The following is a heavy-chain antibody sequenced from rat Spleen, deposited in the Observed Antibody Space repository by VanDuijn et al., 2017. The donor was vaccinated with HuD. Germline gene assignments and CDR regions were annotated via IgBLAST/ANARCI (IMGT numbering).Heavy chain of an antibody. D-gene: IGHD1-4*01. Sequence: EVQLVETGGGLVQPGRSLKLSCVASGFTFSNYWMYWIRQAPGKGLEWIASISTGGTNTYYRDSVRGRFTIARDNADSTLYLQMDSLRSEDTATYYCARGGITPFDYWGQGVMVTVSS. CDR1: GFTFSNYW. V-gene: IGHV5-58*01. J-gene: IGHJ2*01. CDR3: ARGGITPFDY. CDR2: ISTGGTNT.